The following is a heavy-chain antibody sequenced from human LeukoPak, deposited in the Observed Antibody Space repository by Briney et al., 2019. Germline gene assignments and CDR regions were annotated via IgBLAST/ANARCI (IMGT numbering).Heavy chain of an antibody. CDR2: ISSSSSSI. CDR1: GFTFSSYS. D-gene: IGHD5-18*01. J-gene: IGHJ4*02. V-gene: IGHV3-48*02. CDR3: ARGEYTYGFGYFDY. Sequence: GGSLRVSCAASGFTFSSYSMNWVLQAPGKGVEWVSYISSSSSSIYQADSVKGRFTISRDNANNSLYLQMNSLRDEDTAVYYCARGEYTYGFGYFDYWGQGTLVTVSS.